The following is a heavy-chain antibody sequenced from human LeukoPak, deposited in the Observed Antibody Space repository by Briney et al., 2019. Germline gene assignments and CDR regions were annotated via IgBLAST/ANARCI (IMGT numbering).Heavy chain of an antibody. D-gene: IGHD6-19*01. CDR3: ARHGPGIAVAGPFDY. J-gene: IGHJ4*02. CDR2: IYHSGST. V-gene: IGHV4-4*02. Sequence: SETLSLTCAVSGGSISSSNWWSWVRQPPGKGLEWIGEIYHSGSTNYNPSLKSRVTISVDKSKNQFSLKLSSVTAADTAVYYCARHGPGIAVAGPFDYWGQGTLVTVSS. CDR1: GGSISSSNW.